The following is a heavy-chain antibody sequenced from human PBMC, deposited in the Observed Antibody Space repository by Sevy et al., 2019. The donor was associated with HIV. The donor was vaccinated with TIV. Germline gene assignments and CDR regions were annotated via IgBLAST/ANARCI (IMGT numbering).Heavy chain of an antibody. Sequence: GGSLRLSCAASGFTFNDYYMTWIRQAPGKGLEWVSYISKSGNTIKYADSVKGRFTISRDNAKNSLYLQMNSLRAEDTAVYYCAREVSSSRGDLDNWGQGTLVTVSS. CDR2: ISKSGNTI. D-gene: IGHD6-13*01. J-gene: IGHJ4*02. CDR1: GFTFNDYY. CDR3: AREVSSSRGDLDN. V-gene: IGHV3-11*01.